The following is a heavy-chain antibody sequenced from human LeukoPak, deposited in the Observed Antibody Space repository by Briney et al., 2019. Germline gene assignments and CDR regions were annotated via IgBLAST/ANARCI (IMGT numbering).Heavy chain of an antibody. D-gene: IGHD4-17*01. V-gene: IGHV3-11*04. Sequence: GGSLRLSCAASGFTFSAYYMSWVRQAPGKGLEWVAIINSGGSVTYYADSVRGRFTISRDNAKNSLYLQMNSLRDEDTAVYYCVRDNDDYKDDDFVYAFDIWGQGTMVTVSS. CDR3: VRDNDDYKDDDFVYAFDI. J-gene: IGHJ3*02. CDR1: GFTFSAYY. CDR2: INSGGSVT.